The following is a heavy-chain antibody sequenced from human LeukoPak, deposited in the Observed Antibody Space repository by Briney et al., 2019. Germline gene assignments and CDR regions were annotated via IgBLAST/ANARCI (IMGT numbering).Heavy chain of an antibody. V-gene: IGHV1-2*06. Sequence: GASVKVSCKASGYSFTGHHIHWVRQAPRQGLEWLGRINPSTGVSNYAQKFQGRVTMTRDTSISTAYMELSRLRSDDTAVYYCARARGLSGSYYPPSYSPIDYWGQGTLVTVSS. CDR2: INPSTGVS. D-gene: IGHD1-26*01. J-gene: IGHJ4*02. CDR3: ARARGLSGSYYPPSYSPIDY. CDR1: GYSFTGHH.